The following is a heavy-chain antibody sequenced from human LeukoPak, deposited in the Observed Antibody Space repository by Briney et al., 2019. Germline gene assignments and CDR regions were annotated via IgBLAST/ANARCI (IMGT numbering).Heavy chain of an antibody. CDR3: ANLYGDSPDYYYYGMDV. V-gene: IGHV3-23*01. Sequence: PGGSLRLSCAASGFTFSSYAMSWVRQAPGKGLEWVSAISGSGGSTYYADSVKGRFTISRDNSKNTLYLQMNSLRAEDTAVYYCANLYGDSPDYYYYGMDVWGQGTTVTVSS. CDR2: ISGSGGST. CDR1: GFTFSSYA. D-gene: IGHD4-17*01. J-gene: IGHJ6*02.